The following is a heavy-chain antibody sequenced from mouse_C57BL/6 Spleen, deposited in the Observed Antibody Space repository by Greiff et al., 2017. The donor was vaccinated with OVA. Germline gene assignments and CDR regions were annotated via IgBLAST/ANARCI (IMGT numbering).Heavy chain of an antibody. D-gene: IGHD1-1*01. J-gene: IGHJ4*01. CDR2: INPSNGGT. V-gene: IGHV1-53*01. CDR3: ARQDGSSYYYYAMDY. Sequence: QVQLQQPGTELVKPGASVKLSCKASGYTFTSYWMHWVKQRPGQGLEWIGNINPSNGGTNYNEKFKSKATLTVDKSSSTAYMQLSSLTSEDSAVYYCARQDGSSYYYYAMDYWGQGTSVTVSS. CDR1: GYTFTSYW.